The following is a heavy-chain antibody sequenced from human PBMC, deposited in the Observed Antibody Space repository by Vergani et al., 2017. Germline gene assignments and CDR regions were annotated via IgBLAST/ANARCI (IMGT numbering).Heavy chain of an antibody. CDR3: AKQYVGTSDC. Sequence: QMQLVESGGGVIQPGGCLRLSCAASGFTFSSDGMQWVRQAPGKGLEWVALIDFKGNDAYYTDSVRGRFIISRDNSKNTLYLQMNSLRVEDTALYYCAKQYVGTSDCWSQGTLVTVSS. J-gene: IGHJ4*02. CDR1: GFTFSSDG. V-gene: IGHV3-30*02. CDR2: IDFKGNDA. D-gene: IGHD1-26*01.